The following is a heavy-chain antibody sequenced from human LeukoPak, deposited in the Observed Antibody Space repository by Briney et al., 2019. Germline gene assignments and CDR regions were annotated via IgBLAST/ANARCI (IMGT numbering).Heavy chain of an antibody. CDR1: GFTFSSYG. D-gene: IGHD1-26*01. J-gene: IGHJ4*02. V-gene: IGHV3-30*02. Sequence: GGSLRLSCAASGFTFSSYGMHWVRQAPGKGLEWVAFIRYDGTIKYYADSVKGRFTISRDNSKNTLYLQMSSLRGEDTAAYYCATEGIVGGGAHFDYWGQGTLVTVSS. CDR2: IRYDGTIK. CDR3: ATEGIVGGGAHFDY.